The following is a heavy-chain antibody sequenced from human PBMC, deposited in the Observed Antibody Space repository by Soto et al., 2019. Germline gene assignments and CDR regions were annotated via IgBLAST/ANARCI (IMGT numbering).Heavy chain of an antibody. CDR1: GFTFSSYA. CDR3: AKDRAPFYYYDSSGPDAFDI. V-gene: IGHV3-23*01. Sequence: GSLRLSCAASGFTFSSYAMSWVRQAPGKGLDWVSAISGSGGSTYYADSVKGRFTITRDNSKNTLYLQMNSLRAEDTAVYYCAKDRAPFYYYDSSGPDAFDIWGQGTMVTVS. J-gene: IGHJ3*02. D-gene: IGHD3-22*01. CDR2: ISGSGGST.